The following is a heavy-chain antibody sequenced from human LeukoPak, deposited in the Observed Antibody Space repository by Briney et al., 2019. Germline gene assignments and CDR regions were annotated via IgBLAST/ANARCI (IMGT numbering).Heavy chain of an antibody. CDR1: GFTFSSYW. D-gene: IGHD5-18*01. CDR2: INSDGSST. CDR3: ARVQEHGYSYGNDY. J-gene: IGHJ4*02. V-gene: IGHV3-74*01. Sequence: PGGSLRLSCAASGFTFSSYWMHWVRQVPGKGLVWVSRINSDGSSTSYADSVKGRFTISRDNAKNSLYLQMNSLRAEDTALYHCARVQEHGYSYGNDYWGQGTLVTVSS.